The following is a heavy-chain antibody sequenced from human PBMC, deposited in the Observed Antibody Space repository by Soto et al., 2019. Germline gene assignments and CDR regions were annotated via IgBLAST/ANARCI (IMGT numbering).Heavy chain of an antibody. CDR3: AKDLLGPGRAYGMDV. CDR2: ISYDGSNK. Sequence: QVQLLESGGGVVQPGRSLRLPCAASGFTFSSYGMHWVRQAPGKGLEWVAVISYDGSNKYYADSVKGRFTISRDNSKNTLYLQMNSLRAEDTAVYYCAKDLLGPGRAYGMDVWGQGTTVTVSS. D-gene: IGHD7-27*01. V-gene: IGHV3-30*18. CDR1: GFTFSSYG. J-gene: IGHJ6*02.